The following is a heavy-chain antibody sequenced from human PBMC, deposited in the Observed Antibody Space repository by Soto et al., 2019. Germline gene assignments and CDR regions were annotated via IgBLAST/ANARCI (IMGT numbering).Heavy chain of an antibody. J-gene: IGHJ4*02. D-gene: IGHD6-19*01. CDR1: GFTFSRYA. CDR2: ISGSGGST. V-gene: IGHV3-23*01. CDR3: AKDRGIAVAATGY. Sequence: GGSPRLSCAASGFTFSRYAMSWVRQAPGKGLEWVSAISGSGGSTYYADSVKGRFTISRDNSKNTLYLQMNSLRAEDTAVYYCAKDRGIAVAATGYWGQGTLVTVSS.